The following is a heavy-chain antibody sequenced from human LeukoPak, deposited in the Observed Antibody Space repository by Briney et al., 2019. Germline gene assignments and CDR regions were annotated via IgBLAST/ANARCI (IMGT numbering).Heavy chain of an antibody. CDR3: ARLRSRGEGYSKIFDY. CDR1: GGSISSGNYY. CDR2: IYTSGST. V-gene: IGHV4-61*02. Sequence: SETLSLTCTVSGGSISSGNYYWSWIRQPAGKGLEWIGRIYTSGSTNYNPSLKSRVTISVDTSKNQFSLKLSSVTAADTAVYYCARLRSRGEGYSKIFDYWGQGTLVTVSS. J-gene: IGHJ4*02. D-gene: IGHD1-26*01.